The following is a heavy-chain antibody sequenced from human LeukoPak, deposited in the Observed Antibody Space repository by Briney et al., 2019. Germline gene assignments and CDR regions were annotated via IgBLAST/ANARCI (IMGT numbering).Heavy chain of an antibody. CDR2: IRYDGSNK. V-gene: IGHV3-30*02. J-gene: IGHJ4*02. CDR3: AKAGGYSYGSGGRYYFDY. CDR1: GFTFSSYG. Sequence: GGSLRLSCAASGFTFSSYGTHGVRQAPGKGLEWVAFIRYDGSNKYYADSVKGRFTISRDNSKNTLYLQMNSLRAEDTAVYYCAKAGGYSYGSGGRYYFDYWGQGTLVTVSS. D-gene: IGHD5-18*01.